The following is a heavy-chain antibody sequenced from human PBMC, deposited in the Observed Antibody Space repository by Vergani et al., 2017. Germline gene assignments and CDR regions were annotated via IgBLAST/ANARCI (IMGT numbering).Heavy chain of an antibody. Sequence: VQLVESGGGLVKPGGSLRLSCAASGFTFSSYSMNWVRQAPGKGLEWVSYISSSSSTIYYADSVKGRFTISRDNDKNSLYLHMNSLRAEDTAVYYCARDSGYYDSSGYRYFDYWGQGTLVTVSS. CDR3: ARDSGYYDSSGYRYFDY. CDR2: ISSSSSTI. V-gene: IGHV3-48*04. CDR1: GFTFSSYS. J-gene: IGHJ4*02. D-gene: IGHD3-22*01.